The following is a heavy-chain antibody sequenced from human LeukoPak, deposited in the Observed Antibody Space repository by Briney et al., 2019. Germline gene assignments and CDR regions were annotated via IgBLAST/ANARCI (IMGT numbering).Heavy chain of an antibody. V-gene: IGHV3-48*01. J-gene: IGHJ4*02. Sequence: PGGSLRLSCAASGFTFSSYSMNWVRQAPGKGLQWVSYISSSSSTIYYADSVKGRFTISRDNAKNSLYLQMNSLKTEDTAVYYCTRPKNLGYCSGGSCYYFDYWGQGTLVTVSS. CDR2: ISSSSSTI. CDR1: GFTFSSYS. D-gene: IGHD2-15*01. CDR3: TRPKNLGYCSGGSCYYFDY.